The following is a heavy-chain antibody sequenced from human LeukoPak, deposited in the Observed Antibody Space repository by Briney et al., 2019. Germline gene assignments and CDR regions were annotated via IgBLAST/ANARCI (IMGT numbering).Heavy chain of an antibody. J-gene: IGHJ4*02. CDR3: ARAYYDILTGYYDY. D-gene: IGHD3-9*01. Sequence: PGGSLRLSCAASGFIFSSYWMTWVRQAPGKGLEWVANIKQDGSDKYYVDSVRGRFTISRDNSKNTLYLQMNSLRAEDTAVYYCARAYYDILTGYYDYWGQGTLVTVSS. V-gene: IGHV3-7*04. CDR1: GFIFSSYW. CDR2: IKQDGSDK.